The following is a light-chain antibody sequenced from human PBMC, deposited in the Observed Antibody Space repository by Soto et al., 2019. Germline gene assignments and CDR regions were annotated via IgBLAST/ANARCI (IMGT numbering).Light chain of an antibody. CDR1: ETTALY. V-gene: IGKV1-39*01. Sequence: DIEMTQSPPSLSASVGDRVTITCRASETTALYLNWYQQKPGKAPKLLIRAASRLETGVPARFSGSGSGTAFTLTITALQPEDVATYYCQQSYNTPCTFGPGTTVDV. CDR3: QQSYNTPCT. CDR2: AAS. J-gene: IGKJ3*01.